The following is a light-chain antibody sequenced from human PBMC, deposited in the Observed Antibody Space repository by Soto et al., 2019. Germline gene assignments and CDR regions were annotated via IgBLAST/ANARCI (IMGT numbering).Light chain of an antibody. CDR3: QQYYDLPIT. J-gene: IGKJ5*01. CDR2: DAS. V-gene: IGKV1-33*01. CDR1: QDIDKY. Sequence: IHMTQKTSSLSAYVGDRVAITCQASQDIDKYLNWYQQKPGKAPKLLIDDASNLETGVPSRFSGSGSGTHFTFTTASLQPEDTAIYYCQQYYDLPITFGHGRRPAI.